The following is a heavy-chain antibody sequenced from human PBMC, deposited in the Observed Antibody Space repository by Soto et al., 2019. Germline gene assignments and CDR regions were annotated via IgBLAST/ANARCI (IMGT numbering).Heavy chain of an antibody. V-gene: IGHV1-24*01. CDR1: GYTLTELS. D-gene: IGHD3-9*01. Sequence: ASVKVSCKVSGYTLTELSMHWVRQAPGKGLEWMGGFDPEDGETIYAQKFQGRVTMTEDTSTDTAYMELSSLRSEDTAVYYCATVRYFDWLLGYWGQGTLVTVSS. J-gene: IGHJ4*02. CDR2: FDPEDGET. CDR3: ATVRYFDWLLGY.